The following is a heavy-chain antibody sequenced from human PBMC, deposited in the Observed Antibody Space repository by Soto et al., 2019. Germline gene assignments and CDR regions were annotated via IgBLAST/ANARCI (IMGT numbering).Heavy chain of an antibody. J-gene: IGHJ2*01. D-gene: IGHD3-3*01. Sequence: QTPGKGLEWMGSIYYSGSTYYNPSLKSRVTISVDTSKNQFSPKLSSVTASDTAVYYCASFFFRAEDGIRDTVPVSAFLLNRSSDL. CDR2: IYYSGST. CDR3: ASFFFRAEDGIRDTVPVSAFLLNRSSDL. V-gene: IGHV4-39*01.